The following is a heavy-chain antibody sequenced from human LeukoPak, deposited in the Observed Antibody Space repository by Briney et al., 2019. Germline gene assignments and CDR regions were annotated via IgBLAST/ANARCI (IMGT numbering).Heavy chain of an antibody. CDR2: IYYSGST. CDR3: ARVDTAMVTPTFDY. J-gene: IGHJ4*02. D-gene: IGHD5-18*01. V-gene: IGHV4-59*07. CDR1: GGSISSYY. Sequence: SDTLSLTCTVSGGSISSYYWSWIRQPPGKGLEWIGYIYYSGSTNYNPSLKSRVTISVDTSKNQFSLKLSSVTAADTAVYYCARVDTAMVTPTFDYWGQGTLVTVSS.